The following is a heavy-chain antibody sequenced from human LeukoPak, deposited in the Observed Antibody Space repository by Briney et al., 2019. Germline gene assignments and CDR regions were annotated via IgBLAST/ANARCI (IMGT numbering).Heavy chain of an antibody. D-gene: IGHD5-18*01. CDR3: ARAGLGYSYGYRYFYYAMDV. J-gene: IGHJ6*02. CDR2: IEKDGGEK. Sequence: GGSLRLSCAASGFTFSSYWMSWVRQVPGKGLEWVAIIEKDGGEKHYVDSVRGRSTISRDNAENSLYLQVNSLRVGDTAVYYCARAGLGYSYGYRYFYYAMDVWGQGITVTVSS. CDR1: GFTFSSYW. V-gene: IGHV3-7*04.